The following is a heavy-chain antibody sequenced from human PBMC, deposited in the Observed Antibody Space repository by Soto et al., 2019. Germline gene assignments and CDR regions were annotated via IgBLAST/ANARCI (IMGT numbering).Heavy chain of an antibody. CDR2: IYYSENT. V-gene: IGHV4-30-4*01. D-gene: IGHD3-10*01. CDR3: ARDQWAMVRGVIINYFDY. J-gene: IGHJ4*02. CDR1: GGSVSSGDYY. Sequence: QVQLQESGPGLVKPSQTLSLTCTVSGGSVSSGDYYWSWIRQPPGKGLEWIGYIYYSENTYYNPSLKSRVTISADTSKNQVSLMLSSVTAADTAVYYCARDQWAMVRGVIINYFDYWGQGTLVTVSS.